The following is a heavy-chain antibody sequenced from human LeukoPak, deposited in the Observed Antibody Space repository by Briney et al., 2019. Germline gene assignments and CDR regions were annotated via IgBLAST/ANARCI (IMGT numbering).Heavy chain of an antibody. Sequence: SETLSLTCTVSGGSISSYYWSWIRQPPGKGLEWIGYIYYSGSTNYNPSLKSRVTISVDTSKNQFSLKLSSVTAADTAVYYCAREVGDDYVWGSYRSSTHAFDIWGQGTMVTVPS. J-gene: IGHJ3*02. D-gene: IGHD3-16*02. V-gene: IGHV4-59*01. CDR2: IYYSGST. CDR1: GGSISSYY. CDR3: AREVGDDYVWGSYRSSTHAFDI.